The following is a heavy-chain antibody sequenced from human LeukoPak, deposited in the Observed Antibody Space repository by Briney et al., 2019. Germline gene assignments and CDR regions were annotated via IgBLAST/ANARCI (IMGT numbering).Heavy chain of an antibody. D-gene: IGHD2-15*01. CDR3: ARDAVVVVAASGPGYYFDY. V-gene: IGHV3-21*01. CDR2: ISSSSSYI. J-gene: IGHJ4*02. Sequence: GGSLRLSCAASGFTFSSYNINWVRQAPGKGLEWVSSISSSSSYICYADSVKGRFTISRDNAKNSLYLQMNSLRAEDTAVYNCARDAVVVVAASGPGYYFDYWGQGTLVTVSS. CDR1: GFTFSSYN.